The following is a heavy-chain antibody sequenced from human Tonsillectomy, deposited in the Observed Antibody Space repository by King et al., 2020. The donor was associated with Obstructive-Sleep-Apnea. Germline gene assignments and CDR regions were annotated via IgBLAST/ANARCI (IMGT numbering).Heavy chain of an antibody. CDR2: IDPSDSYT. J-gene: IGHJ1*01. D-gene: IGHD2-2*01. CDR3: VSGIVVVPAAPAQH. V-gene: IGHV5-10-1*01. CDR1: GYSFTSYW. Sequence: VQLVESGAEVKKPGESLRISCKGSGYSFTSYWISWVRQMPGKVLEWMGRIDPSDSYTNYSPSFQGHVTISADKSISTAYLQWSSLKASDTAMYYCVSGIVVVPAAPAQHWGQGTLVTVSS.